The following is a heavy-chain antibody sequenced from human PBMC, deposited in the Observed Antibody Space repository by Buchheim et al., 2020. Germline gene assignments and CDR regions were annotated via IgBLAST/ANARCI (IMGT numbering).Heavy chain of an antibody. Sequence: EVQLLESGGGLVQPGGSLRLSCAASGFTFSSYAMSWVRQAPGKGLEWVSAISGSGGSTYYADSVKGRFTISRDNSKTTLYLQMNSLRAEDTAVYYCAGPLTGYYTFGRVYYFDYWGQGTL. D-gene: IGHD3-9*01. J-gene: IGHJ4*02. V-gene: IGHV3-23*01. CDR2: ISGSGGST. CDR3: AGPLTGYYTFGRVYYFDY. CDR1: GFTFSSYA.